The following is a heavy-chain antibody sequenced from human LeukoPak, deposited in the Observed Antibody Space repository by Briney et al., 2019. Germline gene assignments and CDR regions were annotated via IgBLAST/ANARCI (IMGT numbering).Heavy chain of an antibody. J-gene: IGHJ4*02. D-gene: IGHD6-13*01. CDR2: ISSSSSTI. V-gene: IGHV3-48*01. CDR1: GFTFSSYS. Sequence: GGSLRLSCAASGFTFSSYSMNWVRQAPGKGLEWVSYISSSSSTIYYADSVKGRFTISRDNAKNSLYLQMNSLGAEDTAVYYCARDDASIAAALDYWGQGTLVTVSS. CDR3: ARDDASIAAALDY.